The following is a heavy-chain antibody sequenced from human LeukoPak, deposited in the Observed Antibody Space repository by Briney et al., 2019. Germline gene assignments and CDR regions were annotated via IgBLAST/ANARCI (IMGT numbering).Heavy chain of an antibody. Sequence: PGGSLRLSCAASGFTFSIYSMNWVRQAPGKGLEWLSSITSSSNYIYYADSVKGRFIISRDNVQNSLYLQMNSLRAEDTAMYYCARDRGYFDNWGQGTLVTVSS. CDR1: GFTFSIYS. CDR3: ARDRGYFDN. V-gene: IGHV3-21*01. J-gene: IGHJ4*02. CDR2: ITSSSNYI.